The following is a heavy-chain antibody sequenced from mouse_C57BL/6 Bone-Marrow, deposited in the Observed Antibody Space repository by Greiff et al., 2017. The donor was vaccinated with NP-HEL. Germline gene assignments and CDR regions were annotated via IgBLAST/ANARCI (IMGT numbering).Heavy chain of an antibody. V-gene: IGHV1-50*01. Sequence: QVQLQQPGAELVKPGASVKLSCKASGYTFTSYWMQWVKQRPGQGLEWIGEIDPSDSYTNYNQKFKGKATLTVDTSSSSAYMQLSSLTSEDSAVYYCARNYGSSFDYWGQGTTLTVSS. J-gene: IGHJ2*01. CDR3: ARNYGSSFDY. CDR2: IDPSDSYT. D-gene: IGHD1-1*01. CDR1: GYTFTSYW.